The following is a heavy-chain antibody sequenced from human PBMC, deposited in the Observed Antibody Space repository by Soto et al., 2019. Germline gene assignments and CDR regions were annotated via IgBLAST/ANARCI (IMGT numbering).Heavy chain of an antibody. CDR2: MSYAGSYK. D-gene: IGHD6-6*01. J-gene: IGHJ4*02. V-gene: IGHV3-30*18. CDR1: GFTFSDYG. Sequence: GGSLGLSCADSGFTFSDYGMHWVRQAPGKGLEWVAVMSYAGSYKYYADSVKGRFTISRDLSGNTLFLQMNSLRLEDTAVYFCAKEMYPRTVLHSSSPWGDYWGQGTLVTVSS. CDR3: AKEMYPRTVLHSSSPWGDY.